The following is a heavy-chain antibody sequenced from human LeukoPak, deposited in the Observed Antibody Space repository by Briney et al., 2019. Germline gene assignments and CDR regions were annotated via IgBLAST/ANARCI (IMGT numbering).Heavy chain of an antibody. J-gene: IGHJ4*02. CDR3: ARDHQGGSYFDY. D-gene: IGHD1-26*01. CDR2: IYYSGST. CDR1: GGSISSYY. V-gene: IGHV4-59*01. Sequence: SETLSLTCTVFGGSISSYYWSWIRQPPGKGLEWIGYIYYSGSTNYNPSLKSRVTISVDTSKNQFSLKLSSVTAADTAVYYRARDHQGGSYFDYWGQGTLVTVSS.